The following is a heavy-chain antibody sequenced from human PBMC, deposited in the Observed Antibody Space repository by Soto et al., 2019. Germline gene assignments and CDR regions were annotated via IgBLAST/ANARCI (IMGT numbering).Heavy chain of an antibody. CDR2: ISGSGGST. Sequence: EVQLLESGGGLVQPGGSLRLSCAASGFTFSSYAMSWVRQAPGKGLEWVSAISGSGGSTYYADSVKGRFTISRDNSKNTLYLQMNSLRAEDTAVYYCAKVADIVVVVAAGNDYWGQGTLVTVSS. CDR3: AKVADIVVVVAAGNDY. D-gene: IGHD2-15*01. J-gene: IGHJ4*02. CDR1: GFTFSSYA. V-gene: IGHV3-23*01.